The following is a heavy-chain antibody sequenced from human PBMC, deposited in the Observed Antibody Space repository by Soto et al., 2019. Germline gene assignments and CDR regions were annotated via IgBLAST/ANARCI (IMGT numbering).Heavy chain of an antibody. V-gene: IGHV4-34*01. CDR1: GGSFTGYY. D-gene: IGHD3-3*02. CDR3: VRGQPHRITIFEVVIRSYDYGMDV. CDR2: INYRGSS. J-gene: IGHJ6*02. Sequence: QVQLQQWGAGLLKPSETLSLTCAVYGGSFTGYYWTWIRQTPGKGLELIGEINYRGSSYYNPSLERRISMAVDTSKNQFSLKLRSVTAADTAVYFCVRGQPHRITIFEVVIRSYDYGMDVWGQGTTVTVSS.